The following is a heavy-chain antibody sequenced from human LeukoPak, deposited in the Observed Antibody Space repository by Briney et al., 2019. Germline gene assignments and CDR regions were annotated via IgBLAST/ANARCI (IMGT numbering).Heavy chain of an antibody. CDR3: AKDYSGLLLDYYGMDV. D-gene: IGHD2-21*02. CDR1: GFTFSSYG. Sequence: GGSLRLSCAASGFTFSSYGMHWVRQAPGKGLEWVAFIRYDGSNKYYADSVKGRFTISRDNSKNTLYLQMNSLRAEDTAVYYCAKDYSGLLLDYYGMDVWGQGTTVTVSS. J-gene: IGHJ6*02. V-gene: IGHV3-30*02. CDR2: IRYDGSNK.